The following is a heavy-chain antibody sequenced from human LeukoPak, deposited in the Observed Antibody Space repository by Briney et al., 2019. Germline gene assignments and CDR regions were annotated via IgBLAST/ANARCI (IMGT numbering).Heavy chain of an antibody. V-gene: IGHV3-30*04. CDR1: GFTFSSYA. D-gene: IGHD6-19*01. J-gene: IGHJ3*02. CDR3: ARGGWSI. Sequence: GRSLRLSCAASGFTFSSYAVHWVRQAPGKGLEWVAVISYDGSNKYYADSVKGRFTISRDNSKNTLYLQMNSLRAEDTAVYYCARGGWSIWGQGTMVTVSS. CDR2: ISYDGSNK.